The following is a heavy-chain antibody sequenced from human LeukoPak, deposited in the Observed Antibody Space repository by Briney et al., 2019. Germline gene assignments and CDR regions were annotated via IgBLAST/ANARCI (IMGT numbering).Heavy chain of an antibody. Sequence: GGSLRLSCTASGFTFSNAWMTWVRQAPGKGLEWVGRIKSKADGGTTDYAAPVQGRFTVARDDSKKTLYLQMNNLRTEDTAVYYCATDGGGPTNCDYWGRGTLVTVSS. V-gene: IGHV3-15*01. CDR3: ATDGGGPTNCDY. D-gene: IGHD1-26*01. CDR1: GFTFSNAW. J-gene: IGHJ4*02. CDR2: IKSKADGGTT.